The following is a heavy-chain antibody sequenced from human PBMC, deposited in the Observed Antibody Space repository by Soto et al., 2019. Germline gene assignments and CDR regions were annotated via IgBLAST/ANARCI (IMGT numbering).Heavy chain of an antibody. V-gene: IGHV3-23*01. Sequence: EVQLLESGGGLVQPGGSLRLSCAASGFTFSTYAMSWVRQAPGKGLEWLSGLFGSGGGISYADSVRGRFASSRDNSKNMLFLEMHNLRVEDTAVYYCAKDRQPDGLWPFDHWGQGTLVIVSS. D-gene: IGHD2-8*01. CDR3: AKDRQPDGLWPFDH. CDR1: GFTFSTYA. CDR2: LFGSGGGI. J-gene: IGHJ4*02.